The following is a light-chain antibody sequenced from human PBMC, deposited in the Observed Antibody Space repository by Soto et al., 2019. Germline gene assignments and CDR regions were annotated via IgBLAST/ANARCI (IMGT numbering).Light chain of an antibody. CDR2: AAS. J-gene: IGKJ2*01. Sequence: DIQMTQSPSSLSASVGDRVTITCRASQSISNYLNWYQQKPEKAPKLLIYAASSWQSGVPSRFSGRGSGTDFTLTISSLPPEDFANYDCQQSYSTPTFGQGTKLEIK. CDR1: QSISNY. V-gene: IGKV1-39*01. CDR3: QQSYSTPT.